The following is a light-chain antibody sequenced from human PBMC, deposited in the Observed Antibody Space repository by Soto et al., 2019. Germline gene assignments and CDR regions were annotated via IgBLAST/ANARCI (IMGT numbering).Light chain of an antibody. V-gene: IGKV3-20*01. CDR1: QSISTTY. J-gene: IGKJ2*01. CDR2: GAS. CDR3: QHYGSSPPFT. Sequence: EIVLTQSPGTLSLSPGEIATLSCRASQSISTTYLAWFQQKPGQAPRLLISGASSRATGIPDRFSGSGSGTDFTLTISRLEPEEFAVYYCQHYGSSPPFTFGQGTKLEIK.